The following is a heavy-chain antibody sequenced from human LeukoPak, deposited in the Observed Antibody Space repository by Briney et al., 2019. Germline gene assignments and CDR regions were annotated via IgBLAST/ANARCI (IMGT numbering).Heavy chain of an antibody. Sequence: GGSLRLSCAASGFTFSSSEMNWVRQAPGKGLEWVALILYPGSNRYYADSVTGRLTIYRDNSKNTMFLEMNSMTAEDTAVYHCAKGRDSYGSGSYSDYWGQGTLVTVSS. D-gene: IGHD3-10*01. V-gene: IGHV3-30*18. J-gene: IGHJ4*02. CDR2: ILYPGSNR. CDR3: AKGRDSYGSGSYSDY. CDR1: GFTFSSSE.